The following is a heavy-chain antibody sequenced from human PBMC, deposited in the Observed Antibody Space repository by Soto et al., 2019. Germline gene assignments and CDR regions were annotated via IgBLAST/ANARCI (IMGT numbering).Heavy chain of an antibody. V-gene: IGHV1-46*03. Sequence: ASVKVSCKASGYTFINYYIHWVRQAPGQGLEWMAIINPMGGSTSYAQEFQGRVTMTSDTSTSTVYMELSSLRSEDTAVYYCARVNIVATKLAAFDSWGQGTMVTVSS. J-gene: IGHJ3*02. CDR1: GYTFINYY. CDR3: ARVNIVATKLAAFDS. CDR2: INPMGGST. D-gene: IGHD5-12*01.